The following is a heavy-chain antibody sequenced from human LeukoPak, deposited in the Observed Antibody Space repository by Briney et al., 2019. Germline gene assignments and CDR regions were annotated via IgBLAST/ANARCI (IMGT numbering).Heavy chain of an antibody. Sequence: GGSLTVSCAASGFTFSSYEMNWVRQAPGKGLEWVSYISSSGSTIYYADSVKGRFTISRDNAKNSLYLQMNSLRAEDTAVYYCAELGITMIGGVWGKGTTVTISS. V-gene: IGHV3-48*03. CDR3: AELGITMIGGV. D-gene: IGHD3-10*02. J-gene: IGHJ6*04. CDR1: GFTFSSYE. CDR2: ISSSGSTI.